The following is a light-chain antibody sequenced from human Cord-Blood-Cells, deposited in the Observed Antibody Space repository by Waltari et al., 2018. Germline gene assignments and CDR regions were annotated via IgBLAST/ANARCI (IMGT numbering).Light chain of an antibody. V-gene: IGLV2-14*03. CDR2: DVS. J-gene: IGLJ2*01. CDR3: SSYTSSSTPVV. CDR1: SSDVGGYNY. Sequence: QSALTQPASVSGSPGQSITISCTGTSSDVGGYNYVSWYQHHPGKAPKLMIYDVSKRPSGVSNRFSCSHPGTTASPTISGLQAEDEADYYCSSYTSSSTPVVFGGGTKLTVL.